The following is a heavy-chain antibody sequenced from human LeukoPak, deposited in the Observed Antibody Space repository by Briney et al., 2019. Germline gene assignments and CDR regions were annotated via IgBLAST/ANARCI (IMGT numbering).Heavy chain of an antibody. Sequence: SVKVSCKASGGTFSSYAISWVRQAPGQGLEWMGGIIPIFGTANYAQKFQGRVTITADESTSTAYVELSSLRSEDTAVYYCARDARGAAAADDAFDIWGQGTMVTVSS. V-gene: IGHV1-69*13. CDR3: ARDARGAAAADDAFDI. D-gene: IGHD6-13*01. CDR1: GGTFSSYA. J-gene: IGHJ3*02. CDR2: IIPIFGTA.